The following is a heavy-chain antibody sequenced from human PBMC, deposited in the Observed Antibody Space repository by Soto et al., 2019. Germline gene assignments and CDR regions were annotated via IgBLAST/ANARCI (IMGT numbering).Heavy chain of an antibody. V-gene: IGHV5-10-1*01. D-gene: IGHD6-6*01. J-gene: IGHJ6*02. CDR1: GYSFTSYW. CDR3: ARPPRPGGLYYYSMDV. CDR2: IDPSDSYT. Sequence: RGESLKISCKGSGYSFTSYWISWVRQMPGKGLEWMGRIDPSDSYTNYSPSFQGHVTISADKSISTAYLQWSSLKASDTAMYYCARPPRPGGLYYYSMDVWGQGTTVTVSS.